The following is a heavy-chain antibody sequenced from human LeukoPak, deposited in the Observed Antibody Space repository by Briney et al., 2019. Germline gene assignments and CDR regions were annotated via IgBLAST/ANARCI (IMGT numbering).Heavy chain of an antibody. CDR3: AKDRAYCGGDCPDADAFDI. CDR1: GFTISSYA. J-gene: IGHJ3*02. D-gene: IGHD2-21*01. V-gene: IGHV3-23*01. CDR2: ISGSGGST. Sequence: TGGSLRLSCAVSGFTISSYAMSWVRQAPGKGLEWVSAISGSGGSTYYADSVKGRFTISRDNSKNTLYLQMNSLRAEDTAVYYCAKDRAYCGGDCPDADAFDIWGQGTMVTVSS.